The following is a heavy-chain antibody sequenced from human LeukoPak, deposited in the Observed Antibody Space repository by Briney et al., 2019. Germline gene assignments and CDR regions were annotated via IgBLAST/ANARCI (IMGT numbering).Heavy chain of an antibody. D-gene: IGHD5-24*01. CDR3: ARDSRRWLQLYYMDV. CDR2: ISYDGSNK. V-gene: IGHV3-30*04. CDR1: GFTFSSYA. Sequence: GGSLRLSCAASGFTFSSYAMHWVRQAPGKGLEWVAVISYDGSNKYYADSVKGRFTISRDNSKNTLYLQMNSLRAEDTAVYYCARDSRRWLQLYYMDVWGKGTTVTVSS. J-gene: IGHJ6*03.